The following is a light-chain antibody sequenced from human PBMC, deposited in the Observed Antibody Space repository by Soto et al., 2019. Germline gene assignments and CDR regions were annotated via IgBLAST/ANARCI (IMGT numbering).Light chain of an antibody. V-gene: IGLV2-14*01. CDR1: SGDVGGYNS. Sequence: QSVLAQPASVSGSPGQSITISCTGTSGDVGGYNSVSWYQQHPGTAPKLLIYDVRNRPSGVSNRFSGSQSANTASLTISGLQAEDEADYYCRSYTTRTSYVCAPATKVNVL. CDR2: DVR. J-gene: IGLJ1*01. CDR3: RSYTTRTSYV.